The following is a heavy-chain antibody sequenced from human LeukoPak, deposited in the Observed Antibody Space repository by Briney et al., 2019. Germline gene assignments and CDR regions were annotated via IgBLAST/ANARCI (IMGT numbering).Heavy chain of an antibody. D-gene: IGHD3-10*01. CDR2: INSDGSDT. CDR3: ARAYKPSGSAFDY. CDR1: GFTFSSSS. J-gene: IGHJ4*02. Sequence: GRSLRLSCAASGFTFSSSSMHWVRQTPGKGLVWVSRINSDGSDTTYADSVKGRFTISRDNAKNTLYLQMNSLRPEDTAVYYCARAYKPSGSAFDYWGQGTLVTVSS. V-gene: IGHV3-74*01.